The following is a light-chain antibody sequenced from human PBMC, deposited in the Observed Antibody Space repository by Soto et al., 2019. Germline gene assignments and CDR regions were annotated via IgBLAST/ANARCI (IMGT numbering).Light chain of an antibody. CDR3: SSYAGSKNI. J-gene: IGLJ1*01. CDR1: SSDVGGYDY. Sequence: QSALTQPPSASGSPGQSVTISCTGTSSDVGGYDYVSWFQQHPGKPPKLIIYDVSERPSGVPDRFSGSKSGNTASLTVSGLQAEDEADYYCSSYAGSKNIFGTGTKLTVL. V-gene: IGLV2-8*01. CDR2: DVS.